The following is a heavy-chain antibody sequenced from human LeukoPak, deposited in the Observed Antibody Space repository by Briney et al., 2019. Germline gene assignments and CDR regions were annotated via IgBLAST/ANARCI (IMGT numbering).Heavy chain of an antibody. CDR3: ARVGAAAGPYYFDY. V-gene: IGHV1-3*01. CDR1: GGTFSSYA. Sequence: GASVKVSCKASGGTFSSYAISWVRLAPGQRLEWMGWINAGNGNTKYSQKFQGRVTITRDTSASTAYMELSSLRSEDTAVYYCARVGAAAGPYYFDYWGQGTLVTVSS. J-gene: IGHJ4*02. D-gene: IGHD6-13*01. CDR2: INAGNGNT.